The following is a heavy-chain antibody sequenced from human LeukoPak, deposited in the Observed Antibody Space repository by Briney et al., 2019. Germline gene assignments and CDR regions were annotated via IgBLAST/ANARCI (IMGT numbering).Heavy chain of an antibody. J-gene: IGHJ3*02. CDR3: ASYYYDSSGYHGRSAFDI. CDR2: IYHSGST. D-gene: IGHD3-22*01. V-gene: IGHV4-38-2*02. Sequence: PSETLSLTCTVSGYSISSGYYWGWIRQPPGKGLEWIGSIYHSGSTYYNPSLKSRVTISVDTSKNQYSLKLSSVTAADTAVYYCASYYYDSSGYHGRSAFDIWGQGTMVTVSS. CDR1: GYSISSGYY.